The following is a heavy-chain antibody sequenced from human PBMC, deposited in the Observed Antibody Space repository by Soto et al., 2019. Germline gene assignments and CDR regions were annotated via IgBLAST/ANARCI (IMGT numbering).Heavy chain of an antibody. V-gene: IGHV3-30-3*01. Sequence: QVHLVESGGGVVLPARSLRLSCVASGFIFNSYGFHWVRQAPGRGLEWVAAISYDGNDKNYADSVKGRFTISRDNSNNTLFLQMDSLKPEDKALYYCARDAEYSSVFDYWGQGSLVTVSS. CDR3: ARDAEYSSVFDY. CDR2: ISYDGNDK. J-gene: IGHJ4*02. CDR1: GFIFNSYG. D-gene: IGHD6-6*01.